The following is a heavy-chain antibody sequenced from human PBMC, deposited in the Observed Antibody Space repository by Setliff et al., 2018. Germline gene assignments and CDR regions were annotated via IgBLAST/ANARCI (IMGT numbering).Heavy chain of an antibody. V-gene: IGHV1-18*01. CDR1: GYTFTSYG. CDR2: ISAYNGNT. D-gene: IGHD6-13*01. CDR3: ARGYSSSLQSRMGFDP. Sequence: ASVKVSCKASGYTFTSYGISWVRQAPGQGLEWMGWISAYNGNTNYAQKLQGRVTMTTDTSTSTAYMELRSLRSDDTPVYYCARGYSSSLQSRMGFDPWGQGTLVTVSS. J-gene: IGHJ5*02.